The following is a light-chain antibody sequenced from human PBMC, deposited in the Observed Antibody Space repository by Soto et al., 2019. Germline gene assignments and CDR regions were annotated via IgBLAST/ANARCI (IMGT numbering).Light chain of an antibody. CDR2: GAS. V-gene: IGKV3-15*01. CDR3: QQYNNWPRT. Sequence: EIVMTQSPATLSVSPGERATFSCRASQSVSSNLAWYQQKPGQAPRLLIYGASARATGIPARFSGSGSETEFTLTISSLQSEDFAVYYCQQYNNWPRTFGQGTKVEIK. J-gene: IGKJ1*01. CDR1: QSVSSN.